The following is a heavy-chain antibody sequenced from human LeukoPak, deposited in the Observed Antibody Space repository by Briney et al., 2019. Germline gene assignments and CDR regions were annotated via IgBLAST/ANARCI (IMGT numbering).Heavy chain of an antibody. CDR3: PRRDYRAWFDP. J-gene: IGHJ5*02. CDR2: VYYTGSI. V-gene: IGHV4-39*01. Sequence: SGTLSLTCSVSGGSISASSHYWAWVRQPPGKGLEWIGSVYYTGSIRYNTSLKSRVTISVDMSKNDLFLTLSSVTAADTAFYYCPRRDYRAWFDPWGQGILVTVSP. D-gene: IGHD2-21*01. CDR1: GGSISASSHY.